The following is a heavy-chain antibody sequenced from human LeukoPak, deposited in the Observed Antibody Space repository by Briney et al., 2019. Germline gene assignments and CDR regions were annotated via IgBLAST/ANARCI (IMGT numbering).Heavy chain of an antibody. CDR2: IRSKAYSGTT. D-gene: IGHD5-18*01. CDR1: GFTFGDYA. CDR3: TRVRYSYGYGTFDY. J-gene: IGHJ4*02. V-gene: IGHV3-49*04. Sequence: GGSLRLSCTASGFTFGDYAMSWVRQAPGKGLEWVGFIRSKAYSGTTEYAASVKGRFTISRDDSKSLAYLQMNSLKTEDTAVYYCTRVRYSYGYGTFDYWGQGTLVTVSS.